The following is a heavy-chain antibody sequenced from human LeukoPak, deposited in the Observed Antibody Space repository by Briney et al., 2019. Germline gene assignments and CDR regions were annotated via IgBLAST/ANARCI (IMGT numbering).Heavy chain of an antibody. CDR2: ISGSGGST. D-gene: IGHD3-16*02. Sequence: GGSLRLSCAASGFTFSSYAMSWVRQAPGKGLEWASAISGSGGSTYYADSVKGRFTISRDNSKNTLYLQMNSLRAEDTAGYYCAEGGLSVIPFFDYWGQGTLVTVSS. CDR1: GFTFSSYA. V-gene: IGHV3-23*01. CDR3: AEGGLSVIPFFDY. J-gene: IGHJ4*02.